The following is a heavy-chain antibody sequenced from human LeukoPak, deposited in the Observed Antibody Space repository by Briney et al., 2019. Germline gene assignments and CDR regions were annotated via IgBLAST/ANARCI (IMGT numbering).Heavy chain of an antibody. Sequence: PGGSLRLSCAASGFTFSRYAMHWVRQAPGKGLEWVAVISYDGSNEYYADSVKGRFTISRDSSENTLYLQMNSLRVEDTAVYYCARVGYYSSGHFSYLDYWGQGTLVTVSS. CDR1: GFTFSRYA. CDR3: ARVGYYSSGHFSYLDY. V-gene: IGHV3-30-3*01. D-gene: IGHD3-10*01. CDR2: ISYDGSNE. J-gene: IGHJ4*02.